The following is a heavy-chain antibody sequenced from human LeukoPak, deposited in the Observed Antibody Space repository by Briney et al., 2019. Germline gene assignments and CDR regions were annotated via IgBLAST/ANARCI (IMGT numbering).Heavy chain of an antibody. CDR2: IYSSENT. CDR1: GGSVSSYY. J-gene: IGHJ2*01. D-gene: IGHD6-19*01. CDR3: ARFHSGPSGWYVLWYFDL. Sequence: SETLSLTCTVSGGSVSSYYWSWIRQPPGKGLEWIGYIYSSENTKYNSSLESRVTMSVDTSKNQFYLKLSSVTAADTAVYYCARFHSGPSGWYVLWYFDLWGRGPLVTVSS. V-gene: IGHV4-4*09.